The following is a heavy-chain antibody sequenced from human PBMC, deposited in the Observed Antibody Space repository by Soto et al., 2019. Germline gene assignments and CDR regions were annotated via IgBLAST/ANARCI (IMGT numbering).Heavy chain of an antibody. D-gene: IGHD4-17*01. V-gene: IGHV4-31*03. CDR3: ARGPFNKLPRYGDSIYYYSYMDV. J-gene: IGHJ6*03. CDR2: IYYSGST. Sequence: QVQLQESGPGLVKPSQTLSLTCTVSGGSISSGGYYWSWIRQHPGKGLEWIGYIYYSGSTYYNPSLKSRVTISVDTSKNQFSLKLSSVTAADTAVYYCARGPFNKLPRYGDSIYYYSYMDVWGKGTTVTVSS. CDR1: GGSISSGGYY.